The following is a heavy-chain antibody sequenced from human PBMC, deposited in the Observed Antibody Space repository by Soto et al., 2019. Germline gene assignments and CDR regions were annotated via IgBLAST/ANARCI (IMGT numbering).Heavy chain of an antibody. Sequence: QVQLVQSGAEVKKPGSSVKVSCKASGGTFSSYAISWVRQAPGQGLEWMGGIIPIFGTANYAQKFQGRVTITADESTSTAYMELSSLRSEDTAVYYCARDGRYYDFWSGYSPPIGLWYFDLWGRGTLVTVSS. V-gene: IGHV1-69*12. D-gene: IGHD3-3*01. CDR1: GGTFSSYA. J-gene: IGHJ2*01. CDR3: ARDGRYYDFWSGYSPPIGLWYFDL. CDR2: IIPIFGTA.